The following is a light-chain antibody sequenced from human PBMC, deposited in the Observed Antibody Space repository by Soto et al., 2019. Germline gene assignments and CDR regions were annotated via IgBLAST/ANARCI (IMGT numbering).Light chain of an antibody. Sequence: DIQMTQSPSSLSASVGDRVTITCQASQDFSNFLNWYQQKPGKAPKLLIYDASNLETGVPSRFSGGGSGTHFTFTISSLQPEDFATYYCQQYGNLPLTFGPGTKVDIK. CDR1: QDFSNF. CDR2: DAS. J-gene: IGKJ3*01. CDR3: QQYGNLPLT. V-gene: IGKV1-33*01.